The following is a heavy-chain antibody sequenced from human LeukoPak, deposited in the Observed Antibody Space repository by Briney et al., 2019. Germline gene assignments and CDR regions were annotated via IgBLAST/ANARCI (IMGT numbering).Heavy chain of an antibody. J-gene: IGHJ4*02. V-gene: IGHV4-38-2*01. CDR2: IFHSGHT. CDR3: ARMFCGNFCYFDY. Sequence: PSETLSLTCAVFGYSISNGYYWGWIRQPPQKGLEWIGSIFHSGHTYNNPSLKSRVTMSVDTSKNQFSLKLSSVSAADTALYYCARMFCGNFCYFDYWDQGTLVTVSS. D-gene: IGHD1-26*01. CDR1: GYSISNGYY.